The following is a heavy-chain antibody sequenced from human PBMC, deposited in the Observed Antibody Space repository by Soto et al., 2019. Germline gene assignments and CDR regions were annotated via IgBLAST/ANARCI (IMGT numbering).Heavy chain of an antibody. CDR3: AREDDGGDRDYYGLDV. D-gene: IGHD2-21*02. Sequence: SETLSLTCTVSGGSISSGGYYWSWIRQHPGKGLEWIGYIHYSGSVFYNPSLQSRLSMSVDTSKNLFSLKLSSVTAADTAVYFCAREDDGGDRDYYGLDVWGQRTTVTVSS. CDR2: IHYSGSV. CDR1: GGSISSGGYY. J-gene: IGHJ6*02. V-gene: IGHV4-30-4*08.